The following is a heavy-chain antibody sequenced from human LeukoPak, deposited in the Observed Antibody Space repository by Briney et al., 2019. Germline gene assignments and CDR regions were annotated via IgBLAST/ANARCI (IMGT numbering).Heavy chain of an antibody. CDR1: GFTFSSYG. J-gene: IGHJ6*02. CDR3: AKDREEGFGEFYYYYYYGMDV. V-gene: IGHV3-30*18. CDR2: ISYDGGNK. Sequence: PGGSLRLSCAASGFTFSSYGMHWVRQAPGKGLEWVAVISYDGGNKYYADSVKGRFTISRDNSKNPLYLQMNSLRAEDTAVYYCAKDREEGFGEFYYYYYYGMDVWGQGTTVTVSS. D-gene: IGHD3-10*01.